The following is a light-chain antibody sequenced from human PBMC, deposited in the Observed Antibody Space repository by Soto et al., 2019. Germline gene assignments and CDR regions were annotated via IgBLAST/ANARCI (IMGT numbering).Light chain of an antibody. CDR1: QSISIY. CDR2: AAS. J-gene: IGKJ5*01. V-gene: IGKV1-39*01. CDR3: QQTSSSPIT. Sequence: DIQMTQSPSSLSASVGDRVTITCRASQSISIYLNWYQQKPGKAPKLLIYAASSLQSGVPSRFSGSGSVTDFTLTISSLQPEDFAAYYCQQTSSSPITFGQGTRLEIK.